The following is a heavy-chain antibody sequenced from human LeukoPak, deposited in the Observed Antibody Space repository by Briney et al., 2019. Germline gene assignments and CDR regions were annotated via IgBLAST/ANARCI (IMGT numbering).Heavy chain of an antibody. Sequence: ASVKVSCKASGYTFTSYGISWVRQAPGQGLEWMGWISAYNGNTNYAQEVQGRVTMTTDTSTSTTYMELRSLRSDDTAVYYCARDASALLWFGELVSGWGTYYFDYWGQGTLVTVSS. CDR3: ARDASALLWFGELVSGWGTYYFDY. J-gene: IGHJ4*02. V-gene: IGHV1-18*04. CDR1: GYTFTSYG. CDR2: ISAYNGNT. D-gene: IGHD3-10*01.